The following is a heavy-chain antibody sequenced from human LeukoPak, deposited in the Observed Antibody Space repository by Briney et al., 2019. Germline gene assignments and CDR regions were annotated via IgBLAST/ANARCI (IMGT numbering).Heavy chain of an antibody. J-gene: IGHJ4*02. D-gene: IGHD3-22*01. CDR2: MNPNSGNT. CDR3: ARMYYYDSSGYQADY. CDR1: RYTFTSYD. Sequence: GASVKVSCKASRYTFTSYDINWVRQATGQGLEWMGWMNPNSGNTGYAQKFQGRVTMTRNTSISTAYMELSSLRSEDTAVYYCARMYYYDSSGYQADYWGQGTLVTVSS. V-gene: IGHV1-8*01.